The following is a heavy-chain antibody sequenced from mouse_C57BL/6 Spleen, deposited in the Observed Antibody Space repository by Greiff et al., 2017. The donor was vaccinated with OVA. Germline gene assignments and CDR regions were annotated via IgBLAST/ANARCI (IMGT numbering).Heavy chain of an antibody. Sequence: VKVVESGAELARPGASVKLSCKASGYTFTSYGISWVKQRTGQGLEWIGEIYPRSGNTYYNEKFKGKATLTADKSSSTAYMELRSLTSEDSAVYFCARGDLRGFDYWGQGTTLTVSS. J-gene: IGHJ2*01. D-gene: IGHD3-3*01. CDR2: IYPRSGNT. CDR1: GYTFTSYG. CDR3: ARGDLRGFDY. V-gene: IGHV1-81*01.